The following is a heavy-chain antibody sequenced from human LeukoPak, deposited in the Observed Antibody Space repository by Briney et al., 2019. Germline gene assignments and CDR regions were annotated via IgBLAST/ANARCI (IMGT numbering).Heavy chain of an antibody. CDR1: GFTFSSYA. D-gene: IGHD3-3*01. V-gene: IGHV3-23*01. CDR2: ISGSGGST. CDR3: VPRKEWSCYMDV. J-gene: IGHJ6*03. Sequence: GRSLRLSCAASGFTFSSYAMSWVRQAPGKGLEWVSDISGSGGSTYYADSVKGRFTISRDNSKNTMYLQMNSLRVEDTAVYYCVPRKEWSCYMDVWGKGTTVTVSS.